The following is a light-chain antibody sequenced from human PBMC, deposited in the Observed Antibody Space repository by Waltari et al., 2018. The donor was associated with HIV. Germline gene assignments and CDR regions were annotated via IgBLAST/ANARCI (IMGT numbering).Light chain of an antibody. J-gene: IGLJ3*02. Sequence: QSVLTPPPSVSGAPGQRVPISCTGSSSTIGAGSDVPWYQQLPGTAPKLLIYGNSNRPSGVPDRFSGSKSGTSASLAITGLLAEDEADYYCQSYDSSLSVWVFGGGTKLTVL. CDR3: QSYDSSLSVWV. CDR1: SSTIGAGSD. V-gene: IGLV1-40*01. CDR2: GNS.